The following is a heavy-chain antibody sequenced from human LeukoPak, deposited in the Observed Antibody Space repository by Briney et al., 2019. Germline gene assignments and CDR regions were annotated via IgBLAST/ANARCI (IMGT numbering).Heavy chain of an antibody. V-gene: IGHV3-48*03. D-gene: IGHD3-10*01. CDR3: ASLSVGEPMYYFDY. J-gene: IGHJ4*02. CDR2: ISSSGSTI. CDR1: GFTFSSYE. Sequence: GGALRLSCAGSGFTFSSYEIKWVRQAPGKGLERISYISSSGSTIYYADSVKGGFTISRDNAKNSLYMKMNSLRAEDTAVYYCASLSVGEPMYYFDYWGQGTLVTVSS.